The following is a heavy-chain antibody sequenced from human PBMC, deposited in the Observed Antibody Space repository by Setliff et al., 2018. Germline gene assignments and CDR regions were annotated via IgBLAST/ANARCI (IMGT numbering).Heavy chain of an antibody. Sequence: GGSLRLSCAASGFTFNTYWMTWVRQAPGKGLEWVANIKQAGSEKYYADSVKGRFTISRDNVKNSLYLQMSSLRAEDTAVYYCAKPTTVTTTHYYYYMDVWGKGTTVTVSS. CDR1: GFTFNTYW. V-gene: IGHV3-7*03. D-gene: IGHD4-4*01. CDR2: IKQAGSEK. CDR3: AKPTTVTTTHYYYYMDV. J-gene: IGHJ6*03.